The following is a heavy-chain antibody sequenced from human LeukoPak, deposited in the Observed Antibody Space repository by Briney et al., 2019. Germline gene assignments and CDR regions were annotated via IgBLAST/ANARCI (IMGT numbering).Heavy chain of an antibody. CDR2: IYYSGST. V-gene: IGHV4-59*01. J-gene: IGHJ6*02. CDR3: ARALRARITGTTASVYGMDV. D-gene: IGHD1-20*01. CDR1: GFTFSSYE. Sequence: GSLRLSCAASGFTFSSYEMNWIRQPPGKGLEWIGYIYYSGSTNYNPSLKSRVTISVDTSKNQFSLKLSSVTAADTAVYYCARALRARITGTTASVYGMDVWGQGTTVTVSS.